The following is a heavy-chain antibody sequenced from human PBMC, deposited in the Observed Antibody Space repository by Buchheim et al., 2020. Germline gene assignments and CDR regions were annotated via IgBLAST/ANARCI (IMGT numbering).Heavy chain of an antibody. Sequence: QVQLQQWGAGLLKPSETLSLTCAVYGGSFSGYYWSWIRQPPGKGLEWIGEINHSGSTNYNPSLKSRVTISVDTSKNQFSLKLSSVTAADTAVYYCARAVENYDFWSGYCSFDYWGQGTL. CDR2: INHSGST. D-gene: IGHD3-3*01. J-gene: IGHJ4*02. CDR1: GGSFSGYY. V-gene: IGHV4-34*01. CDR3: ARAVENYDFWSGYCSFDY.